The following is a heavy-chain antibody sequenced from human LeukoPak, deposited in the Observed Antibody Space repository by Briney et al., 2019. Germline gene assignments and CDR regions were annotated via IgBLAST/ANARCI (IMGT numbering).Heavy chain of an antibody. V-gene: IGHV3-23*01. Sequence: GASLRLSCAASGFTFSNYAMSWVRQAPGKGLEWVSAVSGRDTSTYYTDSVKGRFTISRDNSKNTLYLQMNSLSAEDTAIYYCAKWGDYDVLTGYYDSDYWGQGTLVTVSS. CDR2: VSGRDTST. CDR1: GFTFSNYA. J-gene: IGHJ4*02. CDR3: AKWGDYDVLTGYYDSDY. D-gene: IGHD3-9*01.